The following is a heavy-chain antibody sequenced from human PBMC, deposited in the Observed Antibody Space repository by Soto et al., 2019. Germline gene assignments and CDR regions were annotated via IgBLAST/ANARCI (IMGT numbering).Heavy chain of an antibody. CDR1: GGSISSSGYY. D-gene: IGHD6-19*01. J-gene: IGHJ4*02. CDR3: ARQGAYSSGWYGVVNY. V-gene: IGHV4-39*01. Sequence: QLQLQESGPGLVKPSETLSLTCTVSGGSISSSGYYWGWIRQPPGKGLEWIGNIYYSGGTYYNPSLKSRVTISLDTSKNQFSLKLTSVTAADTAIYYCARQGAYSSGWYGVVNYWGQGTLVTVSS. CDR2: IYYSGGT.